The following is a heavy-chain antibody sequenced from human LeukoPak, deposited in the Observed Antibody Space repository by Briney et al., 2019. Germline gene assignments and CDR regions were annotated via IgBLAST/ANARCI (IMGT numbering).Heavy chain of an antibody. V-gene: IGHV3-21*01. CDR3: ASGPDSSGWYGDY. CDR2: ISSSSSYI. J-gene: IGHJ4*02. CDR1: GFTFSSYS. D-gene: IGHD6-19*01. Sequence: PGGSLRLSCAASGFTFSSYSMNWVRQAPGKGLEWVSSISSSSSYIYYADSVKGRFTISRDNAKNSLYLQMNSLRAEDTAVYYCASGPDSSGWYGDYWGQGTLVTVSS.